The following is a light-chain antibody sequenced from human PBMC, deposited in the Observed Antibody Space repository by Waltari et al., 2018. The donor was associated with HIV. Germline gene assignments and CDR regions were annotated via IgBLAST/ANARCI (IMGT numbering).Light chain of an antibody. CDR2: DIS. Sequence: QSALTQPRSVSGSPGQSATIPCTGTSSDVGGYNYVSWYQQHPGKAPKLMIYDISKRPSGVPDRFSGSKSDNTASLTISGLQAEDEAHYYCCSYAGSHWVFGGGTKLTVL. CDR3: CSYAGSHWV. J-gene: IGLJ3*02. V-gene: IGLV2-11*01. CDR1: SSDVGGYNY.